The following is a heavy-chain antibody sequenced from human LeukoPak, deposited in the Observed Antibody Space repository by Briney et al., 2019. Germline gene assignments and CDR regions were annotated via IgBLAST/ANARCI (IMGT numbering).Heavy chain of an antibody. CDR3: ARGGLGDYDFWSGYF. Sequence: GGSLRLSCAASGFTVSSNYMSWVRQAPGKGLEWVSVIYSGGSTYYADSVKGRFTISRDNSKNTLYLQMNSLRSEDTAVYYCARGGLGDYDFWSGYFWGQGTLVTVSS. CDR1: GFTVSSNY. D-gene: IGHD3-3*01. V-gene: IGHV3-53*05. J-gene: IGHJ4*02. CDR2: IYSGGST.